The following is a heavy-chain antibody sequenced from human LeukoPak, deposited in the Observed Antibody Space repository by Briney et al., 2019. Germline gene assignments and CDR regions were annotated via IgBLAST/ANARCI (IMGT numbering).Heavy chain of an antibody. CDR1: GYTFRDYY. CDR2: INPNSGGT. Sequence: GASVKVSCMPSGYTFRDYYIHWVRQAPGQGREWMGWINPNSGGTNYAQKCQGRVTTTRETSISTAYMDLSRLRAHDTAVYYCARIRLRGLPYDAFDIWGQGSMVTVSS. V-gene: IGHV1-2*02. D-gene: IGHD5-12*01. CDR3: ARIRLRGLPYDAFDI. J-gene: IGHJ3*02.